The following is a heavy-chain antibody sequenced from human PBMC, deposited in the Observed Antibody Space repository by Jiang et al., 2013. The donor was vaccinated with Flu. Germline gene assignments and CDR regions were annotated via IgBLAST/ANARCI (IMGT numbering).Heavy chain of an antibody. CDR1: GVSISSYY. CDR3: ARGAYGYGFIFDL. J-gene: IGHJ3*01. V-gene: IGHV4-4*07. CDR2: MYVSGKS. Sequence: LLKPSETLSLTCNVSGVSISSYYWSWVRQSAGKGLEWIGRMYVSGKSDYNPSLRSRVRMSIDTSKNEFSMKMTSVRAADTAVYYCARGAYGYGFIFDLWSQGTLVTVSS. D-gene: IGHD2-21*01.